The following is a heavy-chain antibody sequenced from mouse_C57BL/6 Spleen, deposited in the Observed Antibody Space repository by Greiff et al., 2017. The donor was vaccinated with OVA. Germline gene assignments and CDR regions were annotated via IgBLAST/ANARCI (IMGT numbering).Heavy chain of an antibody. CDR2: IWRGGSI. CDR1: GFSLTSYG. J-gene: IGHJ3*01. Sequence: VQRVESGPGLVQPSQSLSITCTVSGFSLTSYGVHWVRQSPGKGLEWLGVIWRGGSIDYNAAFMSRLSITKDNSKSQVFFKMNSLQADDTAIYYCAKNYGSSYEVWFAYWGQGTLVTVSA. CDR3: AKNYGSSYEVWFAY. D-gene: IGHD1-1*01. V-gene: IGHV2-5*01.